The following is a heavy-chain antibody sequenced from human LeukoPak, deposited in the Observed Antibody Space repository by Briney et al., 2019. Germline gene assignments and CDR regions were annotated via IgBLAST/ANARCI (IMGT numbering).Heavy chain of an antibody. V-gene: IGHV4-38-2*02. CDR1: GYSISSGYY. J-gene: IGHJ4*02. CDR2: IYHSGST. Sequence: SETLSLTCTVSGYSISSGYYWGWIRQPPGKGLEWIGSIYHSGSTYYNPSLKSRVTISVDTSKNQFSLKLSSVTAADTAVYYCARHAFNYGDYFDYWGQGTLVTVSS. D-gene: IGHD4-11*01. CDR3: ARHAFNYGDYFDY.